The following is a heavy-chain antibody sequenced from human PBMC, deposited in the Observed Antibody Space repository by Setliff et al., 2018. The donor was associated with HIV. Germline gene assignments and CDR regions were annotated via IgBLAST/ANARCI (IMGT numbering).Heavy chain of an antibody. D-gene: IGHD1-26*01. J-gene: IGHJ6*03. Sequence: PSETLSLTCAVYGGSFSDYHWSWIRQAPRKRLEWIGEVTHSGNTKYNPSLRSRLSIAVDKSKNQFSLNLHSMTAADRAVYYCARGWRGWERVPDYYYYMDVWGKGTTVTVSS. CDR1: GGSFSDYH. CDR3: ARGWRGWERVPDYYYYMDV. CDR2: VTHSGNT. V-gene: IGHV4-34*01.